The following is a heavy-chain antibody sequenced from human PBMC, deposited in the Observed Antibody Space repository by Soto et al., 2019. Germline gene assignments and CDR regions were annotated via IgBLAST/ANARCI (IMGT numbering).Heavy chain of an antibody. CDR3: PHFLFCTSMAGSYFYMAV. Sequence: SGPTLVNPTETLTLTFTVSGFSRASGKLGVTWIRQPPGKALEWLAHIFSNVEKSYRTSLKDRLTISEDTSKSQVVLTMTNVDPVHTATYSCPHFLFCTSMAGSYFYMAVWGKGTMVTVSS. V-gene: IGHV2-26*01. CDR2: IFSNVEK. J-gene: IGHJ6*03. D-gene: IGHD6-19*01. CDR1: GFSRASGKLG.